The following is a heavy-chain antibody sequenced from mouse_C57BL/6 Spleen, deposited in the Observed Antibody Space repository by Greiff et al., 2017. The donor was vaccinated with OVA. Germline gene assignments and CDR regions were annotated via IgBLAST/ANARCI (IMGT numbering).Heavy chain of an antibody. J-gene: IGHJ1*03. Sequence: VNLVESGAELVRPGASVTLSCKASGYTFTDYEMHWVKQTPVHGLEWIGAIDPETGGTAYNQKFKGKAILTADKSSSTAYMELRSLTSEDSAVYYCTRGGLLLRYFDVWGTGTTVTVSS. CDR3: TRGGLLLRYFDV. CDR2: IDPETGGT. CDR1: GYTFTDYE. V-gene: IGHV1-15*01. D-gene: IGHD1-1*01.